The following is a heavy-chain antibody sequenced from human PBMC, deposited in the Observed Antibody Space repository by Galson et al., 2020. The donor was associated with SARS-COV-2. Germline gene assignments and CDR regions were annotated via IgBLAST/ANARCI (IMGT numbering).Heavy chain of an antibody. D-gene: IGHD3-3*01. Sequence: GGSLRLSCAASGFTFSSYGMHWVRQAPGKGLEWVAFIRYDGSNKYYADSVKGRFTISRDNSKNTLYLQMNSLRAEDTAVYYCAKDGGDFLEWLLGGDAFDIWGQGTMVTVSS. CDR3: AKDGGDFLEWLLGGDAFDI. CDR1: GFTFSSYG. V-gene: IGHV3-30*02. CDR2: IRYDGSNK. J-gene: IGHJ3*02.